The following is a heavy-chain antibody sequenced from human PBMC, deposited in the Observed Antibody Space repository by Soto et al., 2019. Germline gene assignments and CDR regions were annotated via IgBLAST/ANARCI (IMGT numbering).Heavy chain of an antibody. CDR1: GYTLTGYY. J-gene: IGHJ6*02. Sequence: ASVKVSCKASGYTLTGYYMHWVRQAPGQGLEWMGWINPNSGGTNYAQKFQGRVTMTRDTSISTAYMELSRLRSDDTAVYYCARDISSWYSMDVWGQGTTVTVSS. D-gene: IGHD6-13*01. CDR3: ARDISSWYSMDV. V-gene: IGHV1-2*02. CDR2: INPNSGGT.